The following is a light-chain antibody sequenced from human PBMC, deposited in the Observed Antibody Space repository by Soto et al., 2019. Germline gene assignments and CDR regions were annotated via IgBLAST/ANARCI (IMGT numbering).Light chain of an antibody. CDR1: QSVSSIY. V-gene: IGKV3D-20*02. CDR2: DAS. Sequence: EIVLTQFPGTLSLSPGEIATLSFRASQSVSSIYLAWYQQKPGQAPRLLIYDASNRATGIPARLSGSVSGTDFTLTISSLEPEDFAVYYCQQRSNWRWLTFGGGTKVDI. CDR3: QQRSNWRWLT. J-gene: IGKJ4*01.